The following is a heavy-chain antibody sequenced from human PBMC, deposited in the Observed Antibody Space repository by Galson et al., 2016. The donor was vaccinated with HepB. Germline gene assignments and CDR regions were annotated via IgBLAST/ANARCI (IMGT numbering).Heavy chain of an antibody. CDR3: AREGLFCNTATCYYLYNMDV. V-gene: IGHV3-23*01. D-gene: IGHD2-2*01. CDR1: GFTFNSYA. CDR2: ISASGTRT. Sequence: SLRLSCAASGFTFNSYAMSWVRQAPGKGLEWVSGISASGTRTNYADSVKGRFTMSRDNSKNTVYLQMNSLRAADTAVYYCAREGLFCNTATCYYLYNMDVWGQGTTVT. J-gene: IGHJ6*03.